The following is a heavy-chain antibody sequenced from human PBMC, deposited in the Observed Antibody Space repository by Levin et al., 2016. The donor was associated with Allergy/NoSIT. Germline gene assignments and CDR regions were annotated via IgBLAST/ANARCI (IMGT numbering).Heavy chain of an antibody. CDR3: ARSEGSGSSH. D-gene: IGHD3-10*01. Sequence: WVRQAPGQGLEWMGWISAYNGNTNYAQRLQGRVTMTTDTSTSIAYMELRSLISDDTAVYYCARSEGSGSSHWGQGTLVTVSS. CDR2: ISAYNGNT. J-gene: IGHJ4*02. V-gene: IGHV1-18*01.